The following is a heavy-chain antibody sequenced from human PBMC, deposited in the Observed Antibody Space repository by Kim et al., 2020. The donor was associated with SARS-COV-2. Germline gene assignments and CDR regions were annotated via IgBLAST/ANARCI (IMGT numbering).Heavy chain of an antibody. V-gene: IGHV1-69*01. J-gene: IGHJ4*02. CDR3: ARGDYGGNSVYFDY. D-gene: IGHD4-17*01. Sequence: APKFQGRVTTTADESTSTAYMELGSLRSEDTAVYYCARGDYGGNSVYFDYWGKGTLVTISS.